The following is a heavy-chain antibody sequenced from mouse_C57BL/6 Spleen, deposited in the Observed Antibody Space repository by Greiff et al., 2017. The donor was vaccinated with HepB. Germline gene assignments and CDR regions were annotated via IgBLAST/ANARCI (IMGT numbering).Heavy chain of an antibody. CDR3: ARLYGSSYRKYFDY. V-gene: IGHV1-64*01. D-gene: IGHD1-1*01. Sequence: QVQLKQPGAELVKPGASVKLSCKASGYTFTSYWMHWVKQRPGQGLEWIGMIHPNSGSTNYNEKFKSKATLTVDKSSSTAYMQLSSLTSEDSAVYYCARLYGSSYRKYFDYWGQGTTLTVSS. J-gene: IGHJ2*01. CDR2: IHPNSGST. CDR1: GYTFTSYW.